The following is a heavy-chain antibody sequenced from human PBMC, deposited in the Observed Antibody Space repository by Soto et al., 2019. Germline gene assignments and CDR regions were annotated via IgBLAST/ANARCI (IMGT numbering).Heavy chain of an antibody. J-gene: IGHJ5*02. CDR2: ISGSAGST. D-gene: IGHD6-13*01. CDR3: AKDSSSWSYNWFDP. Sequence: GGSLRLSCAASGFTFNSYAMSWVRQAPGKGLVWVSTISGSAGSTYYADSVKGRFTISRDNSKNTLYLQMNSLRAEDTAVYYCAKDSSSWSYNWFDPWGQGTLVTVSS. V-gene: IGHV3-23*01. CDR1: GFTFNSYA.